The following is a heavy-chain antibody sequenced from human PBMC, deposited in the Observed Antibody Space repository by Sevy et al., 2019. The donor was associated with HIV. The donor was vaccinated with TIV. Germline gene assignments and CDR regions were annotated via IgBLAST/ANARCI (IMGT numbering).Heavy chain of an antibody. J-gene: IGHJ6*02. CDR3: TTQIQLWLRGYYYYYGMDV. V-gene: IGHV3-15*01. D-gene: IGHD5-18*01. CDR2: IKSKTDGGTT. Sequence: GGSLRLSCAASGFTFSNAWMSWVRQAPGKGLEWVGHIKSKTDGGTTDYAAPVKGRFTISRDDSKNTLYLQMNSLKTEDTAVYYCTTQIQLWLRGYYYYYGMDVWGQGTTVTVSS. CDR1: GFTFSNAW.